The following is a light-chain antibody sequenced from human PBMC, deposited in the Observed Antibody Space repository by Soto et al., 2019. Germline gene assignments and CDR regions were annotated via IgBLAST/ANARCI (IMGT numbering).Light chain of an antibody. V-gene: IGLV2-23*02. Sequence: LTQPASVSGSPGQSITISCTGTSSDVGSYNLVSWYQQHPGKAPKLMIYEVSKRPSGVSNRFSGSKSGNTASLTISGLQAEDEADYYCCSYAGSSTYVFGTGTQLTVL. CDR1: SSDVGSYNL. J-gene: IGLJ1*01. CDR3: CSYAGSSTYV. CDR2: EVS.